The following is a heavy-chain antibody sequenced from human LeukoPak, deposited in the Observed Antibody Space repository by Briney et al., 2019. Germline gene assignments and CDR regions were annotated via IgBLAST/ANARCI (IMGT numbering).Heavy chain of an antibody. J-gene: IGHJ4*02. Sequence: GGSLRLSCAASGLIFTSYAMSWVRQAPGKGLEWVAVISYDGSNKYYEDSVKGRFTISRDNSKNTLYLQMNSLRAEDTAVYYCAKDWQLVDYWGQGTLVTVSS. V-gene: IGHV3-30*18. CDR3: AKDWQLVDY. D-gene: IGHD1-1*01. CDR1: GLIFTSYA. CDR2: ISYDGSNK.